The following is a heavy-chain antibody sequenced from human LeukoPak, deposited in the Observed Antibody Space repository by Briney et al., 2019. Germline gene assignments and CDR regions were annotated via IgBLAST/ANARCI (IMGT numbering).Heavy chain of an antibody. V-gene: IGHV1-8*02. J-gene: IGHJ5*02. Sequence: GASVKVSCKASGYTFTSYGINWVRQATGQGLEWMGWMNPNSGNTGYAQKFQGRVTMTRNTSISTAYMELSSLRSEDTAVYYCARGEGYCSGGSCYRSTNWFDPWGQGTLVTVSS. CDR2: MNPNSGNT. CDR1: GYTFTSYG. CDR3: ARGEGYCSGGSCYRSTNWFDP. D-gene: IGHD2-15*01.